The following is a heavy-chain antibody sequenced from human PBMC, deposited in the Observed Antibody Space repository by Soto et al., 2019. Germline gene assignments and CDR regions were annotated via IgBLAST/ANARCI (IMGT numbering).Heavy chain of an antibody. D-gene: IGHD3-22*01. V-gene: IGHV1-18*01. CDR1: GYTFTSFH. CDR3: ARDRGYYYDSSGYYYPGDY. J-gene: IGHJ4*02. Sequence: GASVKVSCKASGYTFTSFHISWVRQAPGQGLEWMGWISAYNGNTNYAQKLQGRVTMTTDTSTSTAYMELSSLRSEDTAVYYCARDRGYYYDSSGYYYPGDYWAQGTLVTVSS. CDR2: ISAYNGNT.